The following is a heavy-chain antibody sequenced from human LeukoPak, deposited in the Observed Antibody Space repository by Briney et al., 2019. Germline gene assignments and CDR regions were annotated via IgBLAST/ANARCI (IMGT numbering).Heavy chain of an antibody. Sequence: ASVNVSCKASGGTLSSYAISGVRQAPGQGLEWMGRIIPILGIANYAQKFQGRVTITADKTTSTAYMELSSLRSEDTAVYYCASTPNWNDASRWFDPWGQGTLVTVSS. CDR2: IIPILGIA. D-gene: IGHD1-20*01. V-gene: IGHV1-69*04. CDR1: GGTLSSYA. J-gene: IGHJ5*02. CDR3: ASTPNWNDASRWFDP.